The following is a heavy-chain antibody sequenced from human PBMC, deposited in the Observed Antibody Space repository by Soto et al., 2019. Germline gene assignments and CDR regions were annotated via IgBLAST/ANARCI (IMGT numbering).Heavy chain of an antibody. J-gene: IGHJ4*02. CDR3: ARHNGSGWSAFFAS. V-gene: IGHV5-10-1*01. D-gene: IGHD6-19*01. CDR1: GYSFTTYW. Sequence: GESLKISWNGSGYSFTTYWISWVRQMPGKGLEWMGRIDPSDSYTNYSPSFQGHVTISADKSISTAYLQWSSLKASDTAMYYCARHNGSGWSAFFASWGQGTLAPVSS. CDR2: IDPSDSYT.